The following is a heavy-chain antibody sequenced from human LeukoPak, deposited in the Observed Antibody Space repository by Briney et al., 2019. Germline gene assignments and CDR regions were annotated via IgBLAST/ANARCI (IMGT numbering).Heavy chain of an antibody. D-gene: IGHD2-21*01. J-gene: IGHJ3*02. CDR3: ASYWRVQNAFDI. CDR2: IYNSGST. CDR1: GGSISNYY. V-gene: IGHV4-59*01. Sequence: SETLSLTCTVSGGSISNYYWSWIRQPPGEGHERIAYIYNSGSTSYNPSLKSRVTISVDTSKNQFSLKLISVTAADTAVYYCASYWRVQNAFDIWGQGTMVTVSS.